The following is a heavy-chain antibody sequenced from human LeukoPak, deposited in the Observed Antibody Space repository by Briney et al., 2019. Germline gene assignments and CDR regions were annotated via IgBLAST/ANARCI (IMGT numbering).Heavy chain of an antibody. Sequence: ASVKVSCKASGYTFTGYYMHWVRQAPGHGLEWMGWINPNSGGTNYAQKFQGRVTMTRNTSISTAYMELSSLRSEDTAVYYCARAVSSRGYYYMDVWGKGTTVTISS. J-gene: IGHJ6*03. D-gene: IGHD6-13*01. V-gene: IGHV1-2*02. CDR3: ARAVSSRGYYYMDV. CDR1: GYTFTGYY. CDR2: INPNSGGT.